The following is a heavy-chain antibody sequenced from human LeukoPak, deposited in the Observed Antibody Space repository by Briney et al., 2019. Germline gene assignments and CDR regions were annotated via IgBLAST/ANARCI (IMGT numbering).Heavy chain of an antibody. Sequence: GGSLRLSCAASGFTFSSHWMSWVRQAPGKGLEWVSSISSSSSYIYYADSVKGRFTISRDNAKNSLYLQMNSLRAEDTAVYYCARAALVEWLGGGYFDLWGRGTLVTVSS. V-gene: IGHV3-21*01. CDR3: ARAALVEWLGGGYFDL. CDR2: ISSSSSYI. J-gene: IGHJ2*01. CDR1: GFTFSSHW. D-gene: IGHD6-19*01.